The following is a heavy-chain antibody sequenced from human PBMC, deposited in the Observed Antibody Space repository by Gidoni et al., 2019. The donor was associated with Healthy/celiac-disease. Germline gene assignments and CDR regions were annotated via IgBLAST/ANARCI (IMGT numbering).Heavy chain of an antibody. CDR2: IYSGGST. V-gene: IGHV3-53*02. CDR1: GFTASSNY. J-gene: IGHJ5*02. D-gene: IGHD4-4*01. Sequence: EVQLVETGGGLIQPGGSLRLSCAASGFTASSNYLSWVRQAPGKGLEWVSVIYSGGSTYYADSVKGRFTISRDNSKNTLYLQMNSLRAEDTAVYYCARESFNSNWRWFDPWGQGTLVTVSS. CDR3: ARESFNSNWRWFDP.